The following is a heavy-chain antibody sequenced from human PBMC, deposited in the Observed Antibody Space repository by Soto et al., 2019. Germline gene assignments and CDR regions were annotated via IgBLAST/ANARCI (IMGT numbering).Heavy chain of an antibody. V-gene: IGHV4-38-2*02. D-gene: IGHD2-2*01. CDR2: IYHSGST. CDR1: GYSISSGYY. J-gene: IGHJ3*02. Sequence: QVQLQESGPGLVKPSETLSLTCAVSGYSISSGYYWGWIRQPPGKGLEWIGSIYHSGSTYYNPSLKSRVTISVDTSKNQFSLKLSSVTAADTAVYYCARDIYRYCSSTSCRSDAFDIWGQGTMVTVSS. CDR3: ARDIYRYCSSTSCRSDAFDI.